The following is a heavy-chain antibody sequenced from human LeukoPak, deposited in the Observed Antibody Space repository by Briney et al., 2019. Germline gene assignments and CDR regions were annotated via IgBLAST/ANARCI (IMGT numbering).Heavy chain of an antibody. CDR1: GGSISSYY. V-gene: IGHV4-4*07. D-gene: IGHD5-24*01. Sequence: PSETLSLTCTVSGGSISSYYWSWIRQPAGKGLEWIGRIYTSGSTNYNPSLKSRVTMSVDTSKNQFSLKLSSVTAADTAAYYCARDREEMATTDAFDIWGQGTMVTVSS. CDR2: IYTSGST. CDR3: ARDREEMATTDAFDI. J-gene: IGHJ3*02.